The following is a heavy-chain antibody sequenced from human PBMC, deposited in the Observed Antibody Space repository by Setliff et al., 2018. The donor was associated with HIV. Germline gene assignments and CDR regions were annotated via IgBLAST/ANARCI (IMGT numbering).Heavy chain of an antibody. Sequence: GASVKVSCKASGYTFTSYGISWVRQAPGQGLEWMGWISAYNGNTHYAQRLQGRVTMTTDTSTRTAYMELRSLRSDDTAVYYCARQFLDWSNDYYSRYYMDVWGKGTTGTSP. D-gene: IGHD3-3*01. CDR2: ISAYNGNT. CDR1: GYTFTSYG. V-gene: IGHV1-18*01. CDR3: ARQFLDWSNDYYSRYYMDV. J-gene: IGHJ6*03.